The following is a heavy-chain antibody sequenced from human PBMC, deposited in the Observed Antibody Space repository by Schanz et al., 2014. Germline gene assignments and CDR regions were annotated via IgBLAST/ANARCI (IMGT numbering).Heavy chain of an antibody. CDR1: GFSFSDYW. CDR2: INQGGSEK. D-gene: IGHD3-16*01. V-gene: IGHV3-7*03. J-gene: IGHJ5*02. CDR3: ARVRGSTRLGYWFDP. Sequence: EVPLVESEGGLVQPGGSLRLSCEGSGFSFSDYWMGWVRQAPGKGLEWVANINQGGSEKYYVDSVKGRFTISRHNSKNTLYLQMNSLRGDDTAVYYCARVRGSTRLGYWFDPWGQGTQVIVSS.